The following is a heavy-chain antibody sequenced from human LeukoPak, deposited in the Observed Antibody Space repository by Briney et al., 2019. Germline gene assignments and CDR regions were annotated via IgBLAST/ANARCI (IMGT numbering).Heavy chain of an antibody. CDR2: ISGYNGNT. D-gene: IGHD3-16*02. V-gene: IGHV1-18*01. CDR3: ARDPKNVGDYVWGSYRYLNWFDP. J-gene: IGHJ5*02. Sequence: GASVKVSCKASGYTFTSYGISWVRQAPGQGLEWMGWISGYNGNTNYAQKLQGRVTMTTDTSTSTAYMELRSLKSDDTAVYYCARDPKNVGDYVWGSYRYLNWFDPWGQGTLVTASS. CDR1: GYTFTSYG.